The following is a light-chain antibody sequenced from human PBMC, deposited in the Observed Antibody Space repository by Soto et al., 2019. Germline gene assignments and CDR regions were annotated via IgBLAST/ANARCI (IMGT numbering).Light chain of an antibody. J-gene: IGLJ1*01. CDR2: EVT. CDR1: SSDVGGYNY. V-gene: IGLV2-14*01. Sequence: QSVLTQPASVSGSAGQSITISCTGTSSDVGGYNYVSWYQQHPGTAPKLMIYEVTNRPSGVSYRFSGSKSGNTASLTISGLQTEDEADYYCSSYTISSTLVVFGGGTKVTVL. CDR3: SSYTISSTLVV.